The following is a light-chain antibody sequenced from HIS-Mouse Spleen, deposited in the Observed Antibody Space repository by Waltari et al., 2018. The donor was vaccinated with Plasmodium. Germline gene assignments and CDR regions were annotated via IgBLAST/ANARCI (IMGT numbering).Light chain of an antibody. CDR3: QQSYSTPPT. J-gene: IGKJ4*01. CDR1: QSISSY. Sequence: IQMTQSPSPLSASVGDRVTITCRASQSISSYLNWYQQKPGKAPKLLIYAASSLQSGVPSRFSGSGSGTDFTLTISSLQPEDFATYYCQQSYSTPPTFGGGTKVEIK. V-gene: IGKV1-39*01. CDR2: AAS.